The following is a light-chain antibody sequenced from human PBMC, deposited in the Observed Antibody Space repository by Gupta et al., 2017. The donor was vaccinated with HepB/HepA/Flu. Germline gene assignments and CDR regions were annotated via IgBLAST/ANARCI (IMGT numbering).Light chain of an antibody. CDR1: SSNVGGNT. Sequence: QSVLTQPPSASGSPGQRVTISCSGSSSNVGGNTVNWYQQLPGTAPKLVIYSNNQRPSGVPDRFSGSKSDTSASLAISGLQSEDEGDYYCAAWEGSLNGWVFGGGTKVTVL. V-gene: IGLV1-44*01. J-gene: IGLJ3*02. CDR3: AAWEGSLNGWV. CDR2: SNN.